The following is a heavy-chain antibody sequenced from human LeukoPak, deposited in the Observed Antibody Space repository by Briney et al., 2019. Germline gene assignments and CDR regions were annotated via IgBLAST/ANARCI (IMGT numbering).Heavy chain of an antibody. CDR1: GGSFSRYS. Sequence: SETLSLTCAVYGGSFSRYSWSWIRQPPAKGLECIGEINHRGSTNYTPSLRGRVTISVDTSKNQFSLKLRSVTAADTAVYYCARVVGKYSSSWYYWGQGTLVTVSS. J-gene: IGHJ4*02. V-gene: IGHV4-34*01. CDR3: ARVVGKYSSSWYY. CDR2: INHRGST. D-gene: IGHD6-13*01.